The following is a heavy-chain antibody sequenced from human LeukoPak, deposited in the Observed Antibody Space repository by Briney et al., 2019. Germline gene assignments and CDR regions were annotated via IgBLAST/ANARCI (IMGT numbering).Heavy chain of an antibody. Sequence: GGSLRLPCAASGFTFSSYGMHWVRQAPGKGLEWVAVISYDGSNKYYADSVKGRFTISRDNSKNTLYLQMNSLRAEDTAVYYCAKEFAMTYYFDYWGQGTLVTVSS. CDR1: GFTFSSYG. V-gene: IGHV3-30*18. CDR3: AKEFAMTYYFDY. CDR2: ISYDGSNK. D-gene: IGHD3-10*01. J-gene: IGHJ4*02.